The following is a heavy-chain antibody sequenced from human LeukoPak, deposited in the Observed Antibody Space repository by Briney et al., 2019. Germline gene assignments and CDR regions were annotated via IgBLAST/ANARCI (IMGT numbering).Heavy chain of an antibody. CDR3: ARESSGWFLDY. J-gene: IGHJ4*02. CDR2: ISSRSSTI. CDR1: GFTFSSYS. V-gene: IGHV3-48*01. D-gene: IGHD6-19*01. Sequence: GGSLRLSCAAYGFTFSSYSMNWVRQAPGKGLEWVSYISSRSSTIYYADSVKGRFTISRDNAKNSLYLQMNSLRAEDTAVYYCARESSGWFLDYWGQGTLVTASS.